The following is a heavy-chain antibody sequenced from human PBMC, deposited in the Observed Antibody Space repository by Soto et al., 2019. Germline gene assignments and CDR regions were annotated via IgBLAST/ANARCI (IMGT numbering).Heavy chain of an antibody. Sequence: QVQVVQSRTEVKKPGASVKVSCKTSGCTFTDYDINWVRQTTGQGLEWMGWMSPDSGNAGYAQQFQGRVTMTSNTSTSTAYMELRSLRSDDTAMYYCEVNTGYWGQGTMVTVSS. CDR2: MSPDSGNA. V-gene: IGHV1-8*01. CDR1: GCTFTDYD. D-gene: IGHD1-1*01. CDR3: EVNTGY. J-gene: IGHJ4*02.